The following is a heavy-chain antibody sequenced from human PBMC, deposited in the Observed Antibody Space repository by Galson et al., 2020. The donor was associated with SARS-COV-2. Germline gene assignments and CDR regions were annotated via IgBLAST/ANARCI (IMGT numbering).Heavy chain of an antibody. J-gene: IGHJ4*02. D-gene: IGHD4-17*01. CDR3: ARSLGDYGDYFSYDY. CDR1: GFTFSSYG. CDR2: IRYDGSNK. V-gene: IGHV3-33*01. Sequence: GESLKISCAASGFTFSSYGMHWVSQAPGKGLERVAVIRYDGSNKYYADSVKGRFTISRDNSKNTLYLQMNSLRAEDTAVYYCARSLGDYGDYFSYDYWGQGTLVTVSS.